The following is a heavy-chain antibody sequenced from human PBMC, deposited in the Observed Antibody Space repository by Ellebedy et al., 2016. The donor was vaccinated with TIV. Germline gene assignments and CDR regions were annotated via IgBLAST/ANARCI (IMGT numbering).Heavy chain of an antibody. CDR3: ARDRYCSSTSCYFACDY. J-gene: IGHJ4*02. Sequence: ASVKVSCKASGYTFTSYYMHWMRQAPGQGLEWMGIINPSGGSTSYAQKLQGRVTMTRDTSTSTVYMELSSLRSEDTAVYYCARDRYCSSTSCYFACDYWGQGTLVTVSS. CDR1: GYTFTSYY. V-gene: IGHV1-46*04. D-gene: IGHD2-2*01. CDR2: INPSGGST.